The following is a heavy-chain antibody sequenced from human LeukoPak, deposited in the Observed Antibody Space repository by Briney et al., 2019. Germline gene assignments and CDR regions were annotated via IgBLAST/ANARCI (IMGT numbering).Heavy chain of an antibody. CDR3: ARDSTYYYASGSSGPHYFDY. CDR1: GFTFSNYA. J-gene: IGHJ4*02. Sequence: GRSLRLSSAASGFTFSNYAMHWVRQAPGKGLEWVAVISNDGGNTYYADSVKGRFTISRDNSKNTLYLQLNSLRAEDTSVYYCARDSTYYYASGSSGPHYFDYWGQGTLVTVSS. CDR2: ISNDGGNT. D-gene: IGHD3-10*01. V-gene: IGHV3-30*01.